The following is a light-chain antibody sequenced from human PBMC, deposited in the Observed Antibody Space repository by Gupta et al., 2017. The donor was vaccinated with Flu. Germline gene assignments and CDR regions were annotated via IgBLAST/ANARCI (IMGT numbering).Light chain of an antibody. V-gene: IGLV6-57*01. Sequence: TVTISCTRSSGSIARNHVQWYQQRPGSSPSTVIYKDNQRPSGVPDRFSGSIDTSSNSASLTIAGLKSDDEADYYCQSYDCSRVVFGGGTKLTVL. CDR1: SGSIARNH. J-gene: IGLJ2*01. CDR3: QSYDCSRVV. CDR2: KDN.